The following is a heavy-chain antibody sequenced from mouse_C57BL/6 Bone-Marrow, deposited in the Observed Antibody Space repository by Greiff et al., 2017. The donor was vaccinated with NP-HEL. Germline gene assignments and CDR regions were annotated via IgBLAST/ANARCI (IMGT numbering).Heavy chain of an antibody. CDR3: ARERAY. Sequence: QVQLKESGPELVRPGASVKISCKAPGYTFTSYWMQWVRQRPGQGLEWIGEIFPGSGSTYYNEKFKGKATLTVDTSSSTAYMQLSSLTAEDSAVYFCARERAYWGQGTLVTVSA. V-gene: IGHV1-56*01. CDR2: IFPGSGST. CDR1: GYTFTSYW. J-gene: IGHJ3*01.